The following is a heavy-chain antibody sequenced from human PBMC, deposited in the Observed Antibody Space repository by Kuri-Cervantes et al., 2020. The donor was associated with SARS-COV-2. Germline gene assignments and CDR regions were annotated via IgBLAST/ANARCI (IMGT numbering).Heavy chain of an antibody. CDR2: MSWNSNNI. Sequence: SLKISCVASGFPFDDYAMHWVRQTPGKGLEWVSGMSWNSNNIGYADSVKGRFTVSRDNARNSLYLQMNSLRTEDTALYYCAKEVPYSTSSFDFWGQGTLVTVSS. CDR3: AKEVPYSTSSFDF. CDR1: GFPFDDYA. J-gene: IGHJ4*02. V-gene: IGHV3-9*01. D-gene: IGHD6-6*01.